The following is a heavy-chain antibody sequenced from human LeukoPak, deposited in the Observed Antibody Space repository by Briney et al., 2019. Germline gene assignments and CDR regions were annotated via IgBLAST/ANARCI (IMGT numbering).Heavy chain of an antibody. CDR1: GGSISSYY. CDR3: ARVPTTLNGFYFDY. J-gene: IGHJ4*02. D-gene: IGHD1-7*01. CDR2: IYYSGST. V-gene: IGHV4-59*01. Sequence: SETLSLTCTVSGGSISSYYWSWIRQPPGKGLERIGYIYYSGSTNYNPSLKSRVTISVDTSKNQFPLKLSSVTAADTAVYYCARVPTTLNGFYFDYWGQGTLVTVSS.